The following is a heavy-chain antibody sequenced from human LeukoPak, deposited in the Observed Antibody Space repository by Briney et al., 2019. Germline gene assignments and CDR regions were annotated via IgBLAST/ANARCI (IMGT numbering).Heavy chain of an antibody. J-gene: IGHJ4*02. D-gene: IGHD3-22*01. Sequence: ASVKVSCRDSGYTFTYYDINWVRQATGQGLEWMGWMNPHNGNTGYAQKFQGTVTMTRDTSISTAYMELSSLRSEDTAVYYCVRVVIDSSGSYYSFFDYWGQGTLVTVSS. CDR2: MNPHNGNT. V-gene: IGHV1-8*01. CDR3: VRVVIDSSGSYYSFFDY. CDR1: GYTFTYYD.